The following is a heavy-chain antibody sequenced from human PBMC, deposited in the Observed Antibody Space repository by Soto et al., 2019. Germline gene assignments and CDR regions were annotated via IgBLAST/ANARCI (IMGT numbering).Heavy chain of an antibody. CDR1: GFTFRSYV. Sequence: EVQLLESGGGLVKPGGSLRLSCAASGFTFRSYVMSWVRQAPGKGLEWLSTITGTGSNTYYADSVRGRFAISRDNSKETLYLQMESLEAEDTAVYYCGKMAWLVDLPGHDFWGQGTLVTGSS. J-gene: IGHJ4*02. V-gene: IGHV3-23*01. CDR2: ITGTGSNT. D-gene: IGHD6-6*01. CDR3: GKMAWLVDLPGHDF.